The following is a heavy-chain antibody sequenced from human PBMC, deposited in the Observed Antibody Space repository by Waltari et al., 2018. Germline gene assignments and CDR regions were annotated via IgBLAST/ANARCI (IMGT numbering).Heavy chain of an antibody. J-gene: IGHJ4*02. V-gene: IGHV4-34*01. CDR2: INHSGST. Sequence: QVQLQQWGAGLLKPSETLSLTCAVYGGSFSGYYWRWIRQPPGKGLEWMGEINHSGSTNYNPSLKSRVTISVDTSKNQFSLKLSSVTAADTAVYYCARHPLGWLGQGTQGWGQGTLVTVSS. CDR3: ARHPLGWLGQGTQG. CDR1: GGSFSGYY. D-gene: IGHD6-19*01.